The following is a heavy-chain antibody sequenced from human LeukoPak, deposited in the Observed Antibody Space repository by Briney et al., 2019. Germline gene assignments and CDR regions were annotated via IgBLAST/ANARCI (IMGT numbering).Heavy chain of an antibody. CDR3: ARAIAVAGVDC. D-gene: IGHD6-19*01. Sequence: ASLKVSCKASGYTFTSYYMHWVRQAPGQGLEWMGIINPSGGSTSYAQKFQGRVTLTRDTSTSTVYMELSSLRSEDTAVYYCARAIAVAGVDCWGQGTLVTASS. CDR1: GYTFTSYY. V-gene: IGHV1-46*03. CDR2: INPSGGST. J-gene: IGHJ4*02.